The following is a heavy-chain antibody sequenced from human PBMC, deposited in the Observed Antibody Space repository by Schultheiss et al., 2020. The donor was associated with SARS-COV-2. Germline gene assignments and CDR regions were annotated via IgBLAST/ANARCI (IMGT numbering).Heavy chain of an antibody. CDR3: ARRRDWNDVFDY. V-gene: IGHV4-59*08. CDR2: ISHSGYI. Sequence: SETLSLTCTVSGDSIGSYYWTWIRQPPGKGLEWIGYISHSGYINYNPSLKSRVTISANTSKNQFSLKLTSVTAADTAVYYCARRRDWNDVFDYWGQGTLVTVSS. CDR1: GDSIGSYY. D-gene: IGHD1-1*01. J-gene: IGHJ4*02.